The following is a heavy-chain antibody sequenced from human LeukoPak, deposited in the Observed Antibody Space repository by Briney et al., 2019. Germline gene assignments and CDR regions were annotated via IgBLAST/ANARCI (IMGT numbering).Heavy chain of an antibody. D-gene: IGHD6-6*01. CDR1: GYSFTGYH. V-gene: IGHV1-2*02. Sequence: ASVKVSCKASGYSFTGYHIHWVRQAPGQGLEWMGWINPNNGGTNQVQRFQGRVTMTRDTSISTAYMELSSLRSDDTAIYLCARYSNSGGDYWGQGTLVTVSS. CDR2: INPNNGGT. J-gene: IGHJ4*02. CDR3: ARYSNSGGDY.